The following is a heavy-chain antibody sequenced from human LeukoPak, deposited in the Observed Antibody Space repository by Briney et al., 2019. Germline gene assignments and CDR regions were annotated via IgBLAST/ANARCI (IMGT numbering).Heavy chain of an antibody. D-gene: IGHD6-13*01. J-gene: IGHJ6*03. V-gene: IGHV1-2*02. Sequence: GASVKVSCKASGYTFTGYYMHWVRQAPGQGLEWMGWINPNSGGTNYAQKFQGRVTMTRDTSISTAYMELSRLGSDDTAVYYCARDRGSSSWYALPETTMDVWGKGTTVTVSS. CDR2: INPNSGGT. CDR1: GYTFTGYY. CDR3: ARDRGSSSWYALPETTMDV.